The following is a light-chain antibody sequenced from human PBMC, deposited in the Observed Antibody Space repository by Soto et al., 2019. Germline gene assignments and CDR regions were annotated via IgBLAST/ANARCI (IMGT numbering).Light chain of an antibody. V-gene: IGKV3-20*01. CDR3: QQYGSSRT. CDR2: GAS. Sequence: EIVLTQSPGTLSLSPGERATLSCRASQSVSSSYLAWYQQKPGQAPRLLIYGASSRATGIPDRFSGSGSGTDVTLTISRLEPEDVAVYYCQQYGSSRTFCQGTKVEIK. J-gene: IGKJ1*01. CDR1: QSVSSSY.